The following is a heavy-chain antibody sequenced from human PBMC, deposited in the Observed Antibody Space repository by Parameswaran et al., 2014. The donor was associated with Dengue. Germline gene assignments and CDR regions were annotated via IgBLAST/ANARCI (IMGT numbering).Heavy chain of an antibody. CDR2: IWYDGTNK. V-gene: IGHV3-33*01. CDR3: ARLFSRYCSGGSCYSDIRTGNYYYYGMDV. Sequence: WIRQPPGKGLEWVAIIWYDGTNKYYADSVKGRFTISRDNSNNTLYLQMNSLRAEDTALYYCARLFSRYCSGGSCYSDIRTGNYYYYGMDVWGQGDHGHRLL. D-gene: IGHD2-15*01. J-gene: IGHJ6*02.